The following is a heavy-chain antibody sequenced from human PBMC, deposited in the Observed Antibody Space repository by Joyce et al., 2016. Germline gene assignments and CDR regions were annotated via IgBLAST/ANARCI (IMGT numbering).Heavy chain of an antibody. Sequence: EVQLVESGGGLIKPGGSLRLSCVASGFPFSRYAMSWVRQAHGKGLEGVSAINGGGGRTYFADSVMGRFSISRDNSKDTWFLQMDSLRGDDTAIYYCARGYPVAGEKFDYWGQGIQVTVSS. CDR3: ARGYPVAGEKFDY. CDR1: GFPFSRYA. CDR2: INGGGGRT. V-gene: IGHV3-23*04. J-gene: IGHJ4*02. D-gene: IGHD2-15*01.